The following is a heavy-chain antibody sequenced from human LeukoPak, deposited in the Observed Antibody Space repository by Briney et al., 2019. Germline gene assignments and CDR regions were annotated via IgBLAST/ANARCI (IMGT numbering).Heavy chain of an antibody. V-gene: IGHV3-23*01. CDR3: AKVHYYDSSGMGGFDH. D-gene: IGHD3-22*01. J-gene: IGHJ4*02. CDR2: ISGGVRST. CDR1: GFTFSSYA. Sequence: GGSLRLSCAASGFTFSSYAMSWVRQAPGKGLEWVSAISGGVRSTHYADSVKGQFTISRDSSKNTLYLQMNSLRVDDTAVYYCAKVHYYDSSGMGGFDHWGQGTLVTVSS.